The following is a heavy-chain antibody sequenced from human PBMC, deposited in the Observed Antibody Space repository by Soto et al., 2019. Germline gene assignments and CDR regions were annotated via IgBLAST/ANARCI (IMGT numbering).Heavy chain of an antibody. J-gene: IGHJ6*01. V-gene: IGHV1-8*01. Sequence: ASVKVSCKASGYTFTSYDINWVRQATGQGLEWMGWMNPNSGNTGYAQKFQGRVTMTRNTSISTAYMELSSLRSEDTAVYYCARGNTAMSYYNCDMKVWRKGPTVTVSS. D-gene: IGHD5-18*01. CDR2: MNPNSGNT. CDR3: ARGNTAMSYYNCDMKV. CDR1: GYTFTSYD.